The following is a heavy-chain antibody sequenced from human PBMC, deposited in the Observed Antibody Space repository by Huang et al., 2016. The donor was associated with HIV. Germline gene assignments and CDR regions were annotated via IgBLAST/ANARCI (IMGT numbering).Heavy chain of an antibody. CDR3: ARGYCSGGTCYLYFDY. CDR2: MNPKRGKN. Sequence: QVQLVQSGAEVKKPGASVKVSCKASGYNFTSYDINWVRQATGQGLEWMGLMNPKRGKNGYAQNCQGRVTMTSNTSKSTAYMELSGLRSEDTAFYYCARGYCSGGTCYLYFDYWGQGTLVTVS. J-gene: IGHJ4*02. D-gene: IGHD2-15*01. V-gene: IGHV1-8*01. CDR1: GYNFTSYD.